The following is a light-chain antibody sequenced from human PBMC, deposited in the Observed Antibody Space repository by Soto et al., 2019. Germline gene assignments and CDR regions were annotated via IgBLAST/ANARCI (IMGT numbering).Light chain of an antibody. CDR2: ASN. CDR3: AAWDDSQNGPL. Sequence: QSVLTQPRSVSGTPGQKVTISCSGSKANIGSNYVDWYQQLPGTAPKLLIFASNQRPSGVPDRFSGSKSGNSASLAISGLRSEDEADYYCAAWDDSQNGPLFGGGTQLTVL. V-gene: IGLV1-47*02. CDR1: KANIGSNY. J-gene: IGLJ2*01.